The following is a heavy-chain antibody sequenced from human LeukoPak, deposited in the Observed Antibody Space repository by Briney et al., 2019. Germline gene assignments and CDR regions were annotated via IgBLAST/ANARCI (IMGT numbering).Heavy chain of an antibody. CDR1: GGSFSGYY. J-gene: IGHJ4*02. Sequence: SETLSLTCAVYGGSFSGYYWSWIRQPPGKGLEWIGEINHSGSTNYNPSLKSRVTISVDTSKNQFSLKLSSVTAADTAVYYCARQSRGDYVWGSYRSYPFDYWGQGTLVTVSS. CDR3: ARQSRGDYVWGSYRSYPFDY. V-gene: IGHV4-34*01. D-gene: IGHD3-16*02. CDR2: INHSGST.